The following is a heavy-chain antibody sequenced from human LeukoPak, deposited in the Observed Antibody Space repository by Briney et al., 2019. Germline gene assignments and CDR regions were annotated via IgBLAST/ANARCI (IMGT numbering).Heavy chain of an antibody. CDR2: THYSGST. V-gene: IGHV4-31*03. Sequence: SETLSLTCNVSGDSVSTGLHYYSWIRQHPGEGLEWIGCTHYSGSTHYKSSLRGRLIISLDPSKNQVSLKLTSVTAADTAVYYCARGRRGKYSPYFYYHMDVWGTGTPVTVSS. CDR3: ARGRRGKYSPYFYYHMDV. J-gene: IGHJ6*03. CDR1: GDSVSTGLHY. D-gene: IGHD1-26*01.